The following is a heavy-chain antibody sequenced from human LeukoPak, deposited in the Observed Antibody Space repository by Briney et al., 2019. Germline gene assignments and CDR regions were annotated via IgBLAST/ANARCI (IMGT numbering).Heavy chain of an antibody. V-gene: IGHV1-69*05. CDR2: IIPIFGST. CDR1: GDIFNSYS. D-gene: IGHD1-26*01. Sequence: SVKVSCNASGDIFNSYSVSWVRQAPGQGLEWMGGIIPIFGSTNYAQKFQGRVTVTTDQSTRTAYMELNSLSSDDTAVYYCARVGRSRGSLPNSYYYMDVWGKGTTVTVSS. CDR3: ARVGRSRGSLPNSYYYMDV. J-gene: IGHJ6*03.